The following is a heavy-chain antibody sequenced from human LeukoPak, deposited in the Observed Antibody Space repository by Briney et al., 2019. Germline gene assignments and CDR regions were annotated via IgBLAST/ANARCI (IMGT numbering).Heavy chain of an antibody. J-gene: IGHJ4*02. Sequence: ASVKVSWKASGYTFTGYYMHWVRQAPGQGLEWMGWINPNSGGTNYAQKFQGRVTLTRDTSIRTAYMELSRVTSDDTAVYYCARVRPRIDGSGTSYLRLYYFDYWGQGTLVTVSS. CDR3: ARVRPRIDGSGTSYLRLYYFDY. CDR2: INPNSGGT. CDR1: GYTFTGYY. D-gene: IGHD3-10*01. V-gene: IGHV1-2*02.